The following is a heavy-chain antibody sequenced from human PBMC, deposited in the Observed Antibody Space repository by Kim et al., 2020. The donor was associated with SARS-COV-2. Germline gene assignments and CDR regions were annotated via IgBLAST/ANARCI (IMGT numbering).Heavy chain of an antibody. D-gene: IGHD3-10*01. CDR3: ARVLFMGVNLGN. Sequence: ASVKVSCKASGYTFTSYAMHWVRQAPGQRLEWMGWINAGNGNTKYSEKFQGRVTITRDTSASTAYMELSSLRSEDTAVYYCARVLFMGVNLGNWGQGTLVPVPS. CDR1: GYTFTSYA. J-gene: IGHJ4*02. CDR2: INAGNGNT. V-gene: IGHV1-3*01.